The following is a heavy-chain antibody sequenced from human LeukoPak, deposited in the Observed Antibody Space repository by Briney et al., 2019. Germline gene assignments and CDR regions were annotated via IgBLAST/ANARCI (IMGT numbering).Heavy chain of an antibody. J-gene: IGHJ6*03. D-gene: IGHD6-19*01. CDR2: ISAYSGNT. CDR3: ARAIAVYYMDV. V-gene: IGHV1-18*04. Sequence: ASVKVSCKASGYTFTSYYMHWVRQAPGQGLEWMGWISAYSGNTNYAQKLQGRVTMTTDTSTSTAYMELRSLRSDDTAVYYCARAIAVYYMDVWGKGTTVTISS. CDR1: GYTFTSYY.